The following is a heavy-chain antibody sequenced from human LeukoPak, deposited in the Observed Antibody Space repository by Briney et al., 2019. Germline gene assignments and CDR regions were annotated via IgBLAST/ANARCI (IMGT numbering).Heavy chain of an antibody. V-gene: IGHV3-30*02. CDR2: IRYDGSNK. Sequence: GGSLRLSCAASGFTFSSYGMHWVRQAPGKGLEWVAFIRYDGSNKYYADSVKGRFTISRDNSKNTLYLQMNSLRAEDTAVYYCAKDRVKSSSWFDCWGQGTLVTVSS. J-gene: IGHJ4*02. D-gene: IGHD6-13*01. CDR1: GFTFSSYG. CDR3: AKDRVKSSSWFDC.